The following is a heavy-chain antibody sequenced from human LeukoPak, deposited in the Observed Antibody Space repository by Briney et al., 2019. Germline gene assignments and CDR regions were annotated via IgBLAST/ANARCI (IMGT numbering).Heavy chain of an antibody. D-gene: IGHD2-15*01. V-gene: IGHV3-30*02. J-gene: IGHJ1*01. CDR3: AKDMPSCSGGSCYSVYFQH. CDR1: GFTFSSYG. CDR2: IRYDGSNK. Sequence: PGGSLRLSCAASGFTFSSYGMHWVRQAPGKGLEWVAFIRYDGSNKYCADSVKGRFTISRDNSKNTLYLQMNSLRAEDTAVYYCAKDMPSCSGGSCYSVYFQHWGQGTLVTVSS.